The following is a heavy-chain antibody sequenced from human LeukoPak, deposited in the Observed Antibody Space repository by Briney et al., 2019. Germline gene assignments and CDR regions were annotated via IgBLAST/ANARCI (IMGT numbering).Heavy chain of an antibody. CDR1: GYTFTGYY. CDR3: AREMEPGTTVTLDLDY. J-gene: IGHJ4*02. Sequence: ASVKVSCKASGYTFTGYYIHWGRHAPGQGLERVGWINPNNGGTDYAQKFQGWVTMTRDTSISTAYMELSRLKSDDTAVYYCAREMEPGTTVTLDLDYWGQGTLVTVSS. V-gene: IGHV1-2*04. CDR2: INPNNGGT. D-gene: IGHD4-17*01.